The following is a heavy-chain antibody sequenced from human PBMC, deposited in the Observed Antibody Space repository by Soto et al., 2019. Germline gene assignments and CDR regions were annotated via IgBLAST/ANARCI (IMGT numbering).Heavy chain of an antibody. CDR1: GFTFSSYA. D-gene: IGHD6-13*01. CDR3: AKDPKYSSRWFSYYFDY. CDR2: ISGSGGST. V-gene: IGHV3-23*01. J-gene: IGHJ4*02. Sequence: GGSLRLSCAASGFTFSSYAMSWVRQAPGKGLEWVSAISGSGGSTYYADSVKGRFTISRDNSKNTLYLQMNSLRAEDTAVYYCAKDPKYSSRWFSYYFDYWGQGTLVTVSS.